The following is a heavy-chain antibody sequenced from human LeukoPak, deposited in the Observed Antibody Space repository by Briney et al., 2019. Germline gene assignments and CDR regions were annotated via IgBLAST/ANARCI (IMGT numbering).Heavy chain of an antibody. Sequence: SETLSLTCTVSGGSISSYYWSWVRQPAGKGLEWIGRIYASGSTKYNPSLKSRVTMSVDTSRNQFSLKLSSVTAADTAVYYCARAISNNDNSGYYYWGQGTLVTVSS. CDR3: ARAISNNDNSGYYY. D-gene: IGHD3-22*01. CDR1: GGSISSYY. J-gene: IGHJ4*02. V-gene: IGHV4-4*07. CDR2: IYASGST.